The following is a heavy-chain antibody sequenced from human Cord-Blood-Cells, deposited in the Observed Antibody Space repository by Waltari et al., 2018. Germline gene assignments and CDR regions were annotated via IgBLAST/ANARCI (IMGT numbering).Heavy chain of an antibody. J-gene: IGHJ4*02. CDR1: GGSFSGYY. CDR2: INHSGST. V-gene: IGHV4-34*01. CDR3: AASSSPGYFDY. D-gene: IGHD6-6*01. Sequence: QVQLQQWGAGLLKPSETLTLTCAVYGGSFSGYYWSWIRQPPGKGLEWIGEINHSGSTNYNPSLKSRVTISVDTSKNQFSLKPSSVTAADTAVYYCAASSSPGYFDYWGQGTLVTVSS.